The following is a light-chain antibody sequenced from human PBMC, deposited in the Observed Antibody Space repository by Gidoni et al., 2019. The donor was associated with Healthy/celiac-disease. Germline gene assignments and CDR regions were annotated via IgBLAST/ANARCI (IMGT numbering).Light chain of an antibody. Sequence: SSLMIYDVSNRPSGVSNRFSGSKSGNTASLTISGLQAEDEADYYCSSYTSSSTPFVFGTGTKVTVL. CDR2: DVS. J-gene: IGLJ1*01. V-gene: IGLV2-14*03. CDR3: SSYTSSSTPFV.